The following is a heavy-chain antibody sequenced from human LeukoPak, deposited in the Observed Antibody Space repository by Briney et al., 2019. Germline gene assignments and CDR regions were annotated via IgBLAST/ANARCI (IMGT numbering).Heavy chain of an antibody. CDR2: ISGSGGST. CDR3: AKDSCSSSSCYYDY. V-gene: IGHV3-23*01. D-gene: IGHD2-2*01. J-gene: IGHJ4*02. Sequence: GGSLRLSCAASGFTFSSYAMRWVRQAPGKGLEWVSAISGSGGSTYYADSVKGRFTISRDNSKNTLYVQMNSLRAEDTAVYYCAKDSCSSSSCYYDYRGQGTLVTVSS. CDR1: GFTFSSYA.